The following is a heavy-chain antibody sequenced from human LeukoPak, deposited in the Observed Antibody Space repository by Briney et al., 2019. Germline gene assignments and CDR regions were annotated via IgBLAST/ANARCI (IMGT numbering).Heavy chain of an antibody. D-gene: IGHD6-13*01. CDR1: GYTFTGYY. CDR3: ARGWYSSSGAFDY. J-gene: IGHJ4*02. CDR2: INPNSGGT. V-gene: IGHV1-2*02. Sequence: ASVKVSCKASGYTFTGYYMHWVRQAPGQGLEWMGWINPNSGGTNYAQKFQGRVTMTRDTSISTAYMELSRLRSDDTAVYYCARGWYSSSGAFDYWGQGTLVTVSS.